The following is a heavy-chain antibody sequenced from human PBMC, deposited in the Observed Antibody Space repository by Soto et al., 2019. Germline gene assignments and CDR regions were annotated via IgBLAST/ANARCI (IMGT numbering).Heavy chain of an antibody. CDR1: GFTFSSNA. V-gene: IGHV3-23*01. Sequence: LRLSCAASGFTFSSNAMSWVRQAPGKGLEWVSAISGSGGSTYYADSVKGRLTISRDNSKNTLYLQMNSLGAEDTAVYYCAKGYDCWSGYYIPTLYYYYGMDVWGQGTTVPVSS. D-gene: IGHD3-3*01. CDR2: ISGSGGST. J-gene: IGHJ6*02. CDR3: AKGYDCWSGYYIPTLYYYYGMDV.